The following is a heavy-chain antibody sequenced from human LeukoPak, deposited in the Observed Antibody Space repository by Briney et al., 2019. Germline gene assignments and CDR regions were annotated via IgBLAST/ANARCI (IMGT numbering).Heavy chain of an antibody. CDR1: GGTFSSYA. CDR3: ARVVGLTGYSSSWYSGYYYYMDV. D-gene: IGHD6-13*01. Sequence: ASVKVSCKASGGTFSSYAISWVRQASGQGLEWMGGIIPIFGTTNYAQKFQGRVTITADKSTSTAYMELSSLRSEDTAVYYCARVVGLTGYSSSWYSGYYYYMDVWGKGTTVTVSS. CDR2: IIPIFGTT. V-gene: IGHV1-69*06. J-gene: IGHJ6*03.